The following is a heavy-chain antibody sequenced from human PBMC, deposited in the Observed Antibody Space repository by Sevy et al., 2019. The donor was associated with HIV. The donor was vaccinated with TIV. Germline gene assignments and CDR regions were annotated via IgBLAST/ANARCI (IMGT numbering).Heavy chain of an antibody. V-gene: IGHV1-69*06. CDR1: GGTFSSYA. CDR3: ARDFDYYDSSGYEPLGLDP. D-gene: IGHD3-22*01. J-gene: IGHJ5*02. CDR2: IIPIFGTA. Sequence: ASVKVSCKASGGTFSSYAISWVRQAPGQGLEWMGGIIPIFGTANYAQKFQGRVTITADKSTSTAYMELSSLRSEDTAVYYCARDFDYYDSSGYEPLGLDPWGQGTLVTVSS.